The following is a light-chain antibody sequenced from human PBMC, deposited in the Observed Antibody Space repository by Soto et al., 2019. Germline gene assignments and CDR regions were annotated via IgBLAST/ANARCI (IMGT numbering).Light chain of an antibody. CDR1: SSDVGTYNF. CDR2: EVS. CDR3: SSYTSSSTYV. V-gene: IGLV2-14*01. Sequence: QSVLTQPASVSGSPGQSITISCTGTSSDVGTYNFVSWYQQHPGEAPKLMIYEVSYRPSGVSDRFSGSKSDNTASLSISGLQAEDEDDYYCSSYTSSSTYVFGTGTKVT. J-gene: IGLJ1*01.